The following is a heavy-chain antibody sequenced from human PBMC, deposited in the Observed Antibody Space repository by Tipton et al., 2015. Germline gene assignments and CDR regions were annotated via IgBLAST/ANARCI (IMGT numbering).Heavy chain of an antibody. D-gene: IGHD2-15*01. V-gene: IGHV1-18*04. Sequence: QSGAEVKKPGASVKVSCKASGYTFNNYGISWVRQAPGQGLEWMGWINAYNGNIRYAQMFQGRVTVTTDTSTSTAYMELKSLRSDDTALYYCARGRGGLESAGLYYWGQGTLVTVSS. J-gene: IGHJ4*02. CDR1: GYTFNNYG. CDR3: ARGRGGLESAGLYY. CDR2: INAYNGNI.